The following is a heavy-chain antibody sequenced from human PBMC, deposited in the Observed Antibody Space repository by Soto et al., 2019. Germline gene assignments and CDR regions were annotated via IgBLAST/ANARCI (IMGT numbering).Heavy chain of an antibody. D-gene: IGHD2-21*02. CDR1: GFTFSNSA. V-gene: IGHV3-23*01. J-gene: IGHJ4*02. CDR3: AKVQEFCGYNCYTVDS. CDR2: ISSGGGHT. Sequence: WGSLRLSCAASGFTFSNSAMSWVRQVPGKGLEWAAGISSGGGHTNYADSVKGRFTISRDNFKDTLYLQMNSLRAEDTALYYCAKVQEFCGYNCYTVDSWGQGALVTVSS.